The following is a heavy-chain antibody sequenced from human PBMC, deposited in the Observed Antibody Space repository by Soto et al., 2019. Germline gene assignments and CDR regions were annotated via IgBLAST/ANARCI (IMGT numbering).Heavy chain of an antibody. CDR1: GFTFSNAL. J-gene: IGHJ6*02. Sequence: PGGSLRLSCAASGFTFSNALMSWVRQAPGKGLEWVGRIKSKTDGGTTDYAAPVKGRFTISRDDSKNTLYLQMNSLKTEDTAVYYCTTLGYCSSTSCYVGGWGYYYGMDVWGQGTTVTV. CDR3: TTLGYCSSTSCYVGGWGYYYGMDV. D-gene: IGHD2-2*01. CDR2: IKSKTDGGTT. V-gene: IGHV3-15*01.